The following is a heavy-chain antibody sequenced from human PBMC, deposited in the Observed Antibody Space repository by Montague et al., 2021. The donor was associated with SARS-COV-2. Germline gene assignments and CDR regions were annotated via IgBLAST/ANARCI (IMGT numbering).Heavy chain of an antibody. V-gene: IGHV4-34*01. J-gene: IGHJ3*01. CDR1: VHCVGGEL. CDR3: ARGARQVYGFRLGAFDC. CDR2: VSRSVSA. Sequence: SETLSLTCAGDVHCVGGELWHWTGEHPAEVQAPLRIVSRSVSANNNQSLTSRVTMSVDTSKNQFSLKLSSVTAADTAVCYCARGARQVYGFRLGAFDCWGQGTMVTVSS. D-gene: IGHD2-8*01.